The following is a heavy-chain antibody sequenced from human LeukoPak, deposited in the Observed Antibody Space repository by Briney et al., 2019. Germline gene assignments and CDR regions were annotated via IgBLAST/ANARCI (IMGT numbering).Heavy chain of an antibody. CDR1: GGSISSYY. CDR2: IYTSGST. CDR3: ARDRLLNDYYGSGSYYYFDY. V-gene: IGHV4-4*07. J-gene: IGHJ4*02. D-gene: IGHD3-10*01. Sequence: SETLSLTCTVSGGSISSYYWSWIRQPAGKGLEWIGRIYTSGSTNYNPSLKSRVTMSVDTSKNQFSLKLSSVTAADTAVYYCARDRLLNDYYGSGSYYYFDYWGQGTLVTVSS.